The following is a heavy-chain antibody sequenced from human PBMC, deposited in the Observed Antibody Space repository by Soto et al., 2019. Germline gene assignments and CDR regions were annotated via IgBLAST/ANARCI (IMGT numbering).Heavy chain of an antibody. CDR2: ISGSGGST. Sequence: PGGSLRLSCAASGFTFSSYAMSWVRQAPGKGLGWVSAISGSGGSTYYADSVKGRFTISRDNSKNTLYLQMNSLRAEDTAVYYCAKEQWGIQLTLGYYMDVWGKGTTVTVSS. CDR3: AKEQWGIQLTLGYYMDV. CDR1: GFTFSSYA. V-gene: IGHV3-23*01. D-gene: IGHD5-18*01. J-gene: IGHJ6*03.